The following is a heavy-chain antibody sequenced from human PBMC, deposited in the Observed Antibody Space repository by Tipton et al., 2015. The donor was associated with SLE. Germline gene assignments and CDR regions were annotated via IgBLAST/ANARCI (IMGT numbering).Heavy chain of an antibody. D-gene: IGHD1-14*01. CDR3: ARQGTGFGSGRDDY. J-gene: IGHJ4*02. CDR2: IYYSGST. CDR1: GGSLNSYY. Sequence: LRLSCTVSGGSLNSYYWNWIRLPPGKGLEWIGSIYYSGSTYYTPSLKSRVTASVDTSKNQFSLSLYSVTVDDTAVYYCARQGTGFGSGRDDYWGQGILITVSS. V-gene: IGHV4-59*05.